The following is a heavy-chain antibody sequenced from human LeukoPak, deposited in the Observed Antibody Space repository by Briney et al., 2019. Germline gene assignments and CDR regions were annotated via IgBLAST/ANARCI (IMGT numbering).Heavy chain of an antibody. CDR1: GFTFSSYG. CDR2: IWYDGSNK. Sequence: GGSLRLSCAASGFTFSSYGMHWVRQAPGKGLEWVAVIWYDGSNKYYADSVKGRFTISRDNSKNTLYLQMNSLRAEDTAMYYCARDRIGSRDGYNRLDYWGQGTLVTASS. D-gene: IGHD5-24*01. V-gene: IGHV3-33*01. J-gene: IGHJ4*02. CDR3: ARDRIGSRDGYNRLDY.